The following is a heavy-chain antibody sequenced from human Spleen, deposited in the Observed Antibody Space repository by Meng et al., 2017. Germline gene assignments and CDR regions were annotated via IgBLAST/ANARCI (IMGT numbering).Heavy chain of an antibody. Sequence: ASVKVSCKASGYTFPDYWLHWVRQAPGQGLEWMGRINPKSGDTHYAQRFQGRVTMTGDTSISTAYMELSGLRSDDTAVYYCARARRAYGDYFDYWGQGALVTVSS. J-gene: IGHJ4*02. D-gene: IGHD4-17*01. CDR3: ARARRAYGDYFDY. CDR2: INPKSGDT. CDR1: GYTFPDYW. V-gene: IGHV1-2*06.